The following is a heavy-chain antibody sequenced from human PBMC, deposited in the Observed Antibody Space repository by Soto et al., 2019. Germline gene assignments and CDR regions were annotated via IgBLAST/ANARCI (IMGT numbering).Heavy chain of an antibody. CDR3: AREPPYPSYCSSTSCYGDYFDY. V-gene: IGHV1-8*01. D-gene: IGHD2-2*01. CDR1: GYTFTSYD. J-gene: IGHJ4*02. CDR2: MNPNSDNT. Sequence: GASVKVSCKASGYTFTSYDINWVRQATGQRIEWMRWMNPNSDNTGYADSVKGRFTISRDNSKNTLYLQMNSLRAEDTAVYYCAREPPYPSYCSSTSCYGDYFDYWGQGTLVTVS.